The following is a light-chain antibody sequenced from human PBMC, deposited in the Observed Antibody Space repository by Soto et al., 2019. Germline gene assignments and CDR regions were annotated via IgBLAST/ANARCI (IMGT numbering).Light chain of an antibody. J-gene: IGLJ2*01. CDR1: SRHNTNA. CDR3: QAWATGIHI. Sequence: QPVLTQSPSAYASLGASVKLTCTLSSRHNTNAIAWHQQQPKKGPRFLMKVNSDGSHFKGDGIPDRFSGSSSGAERYLTISSLQSEDEADYYCQAWATGIHIFGGGTKLTVL. V-gene: IGLV4-69*01. CDR2: VNSDGSH.